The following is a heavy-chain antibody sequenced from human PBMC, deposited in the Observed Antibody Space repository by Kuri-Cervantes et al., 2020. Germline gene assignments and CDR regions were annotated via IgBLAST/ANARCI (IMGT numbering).Heavy chain of an antibody. CDR1: GVSISSSSYH. Sequence: SETLSLTCTVSGVSISSSSYHWGWIRQPPGKGLEWIGSIYYSGSTYYNPSLKSRVTISVDTSKKQFSLKLSSVTAADTAVYYCARNYGDYPHDAFDIWGQGTMVTVSS. CDR2: IYYSGST. J-gene: IGHJ3*02. D-gene: IGHD4-17*01. CDR3: ARNYGDYPHDAFDI. V-gene: IGHV4-39*07.